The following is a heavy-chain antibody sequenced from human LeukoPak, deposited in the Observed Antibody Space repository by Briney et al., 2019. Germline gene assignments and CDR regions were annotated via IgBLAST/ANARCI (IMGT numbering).Heavy chain of an antibody. J-gene: IGHJ6*02. Sequence: SETLSLTCTVSGVSISSYYWSWIRQPPGKGLEWIGYIYYSGSTNYNPSLKSRVTISVDTSKNQFSLKLSSVTAADTAVYYCARVGYYSGGSCLDYYGMDVWGQGTTVTVSS. D-gene: IGHD2-15*01. V-gene: IGHV4-59*12. CDR3: ARVGYYSGGSCLDYYGMDV. CDR2: IYYSGST. CDR1: GVSISSYY.